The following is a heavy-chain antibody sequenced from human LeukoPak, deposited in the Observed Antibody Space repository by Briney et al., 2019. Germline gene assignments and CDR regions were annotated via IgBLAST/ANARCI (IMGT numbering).Heavy chain of an antibody. CDR1: GFAFSTYR. V-gene: IGHV3-21*01. CDR2: ITSTGTYI. D-gene: IGHD6-13*01. J-gene: IGHJ4*02. CDR3: ARVAGGKFHLDY. Sequence: PGGSLRLSCAASGFAFSTYRMNWVRQAPGKGLEWISSITSTGTYIYYADSVKGRFTISRDNAKNSLYLQMNSLRAEDTAVYFCARVAGGKFHLDYWGQGTQVTVSS.